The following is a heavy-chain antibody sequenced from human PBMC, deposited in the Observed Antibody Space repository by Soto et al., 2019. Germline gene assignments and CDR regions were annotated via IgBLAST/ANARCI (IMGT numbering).Heavy chain of an antibody. CDR3: ARGYSSSRHYYYYYMDV. V-gene: IGHV4-59*01. CDR1: GGSISSYY. Sequence: QVQLQESGPGLVKPSETLSLTCTVSGGSISSYYWSWIRQPPGKGLEWIGYIYYSGSTNYNPSLKSRVTISVDTSKNQFSLKLSFVTAADTAVYYCARGYSSSRHYYYYYMDVWGKGTTVTVS. D-gene: IGHD6-13*01. CDR2: IYYSGST. J-gene: IGHJ6*03.